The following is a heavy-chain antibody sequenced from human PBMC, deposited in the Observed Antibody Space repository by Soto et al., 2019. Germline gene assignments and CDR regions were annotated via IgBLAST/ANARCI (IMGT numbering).Heavy chain of an antibody. CDR2: ISYDGSNK. Sequence: QVQLVESGGGVVQPGRSLRLSCAASGFTFSSYGMHWVRQAPGKGLEWVAVISYDGSNKYYADSEKGRFTISRDNSKNTLYLQMNSLRAEDTAVYYCAKAGYYDSSGYSGYFQHWGQGTLVTVSS. CDR3: AKAGYYDSSGYSGYFQH. D-gene: IGHD3-22*01. CDR1: GFTFSSYG. V-gene: IGHV3-30*18. J-gene: IGHJ1*01.